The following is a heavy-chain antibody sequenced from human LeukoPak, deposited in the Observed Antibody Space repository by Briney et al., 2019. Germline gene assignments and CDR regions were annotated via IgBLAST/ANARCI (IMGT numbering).Heavy chain of an antibody. CDR2: IYYSGST. Sequence: SETLSLTCTVSGGSISSSSYYWGWIRQPPGKGLEWIGSIYYSGSTYYNPSLKSRVTISVDTSKNQFSLKLSSVTAADTAVYYCARRPRHFWSGYFFYWGQGTLVTVSS. CDR3: ARRPRHFWSGYFFY. V-gene: IGHV4-39*01. CDR1: GGSISSSSYY. J-gene: IGHJ4*02. D-gene: IGHD3-3*02.